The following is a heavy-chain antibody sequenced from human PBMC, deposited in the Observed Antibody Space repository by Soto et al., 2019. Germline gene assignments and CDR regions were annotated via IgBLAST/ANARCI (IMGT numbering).Heavy chain of an antibody. V-gene: IGHV3-11*01. CDR3: ARFRYYYDSSGYPDV. CDR2: ISSSGSTI. CDR1: GFTFSDYY. Sequence: GGSLRLSCAASGFTFSDYYMSWIRQAPGKGLEWVSYISSSGSTIYYADSVKGRFTISRDNAKNSLYLQMNSLRAEDTAVYYCARFRYYYDSSGYPDVWGQGTTVTVSS. J-gene: IGHJ6*02. D-gene: IGHD3-22*01.